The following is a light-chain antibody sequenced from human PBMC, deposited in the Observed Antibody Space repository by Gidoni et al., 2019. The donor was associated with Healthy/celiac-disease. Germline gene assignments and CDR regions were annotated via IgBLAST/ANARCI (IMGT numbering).Light chain of an antibody. CDR3: QQRSNWPT. CDR2: DAS. V-gene: IGKV3-11*01. J-gene: IGKJ2*01. Sequence: IVLTQSPATLSLSPGERATLSCTASQSVSSYLAWYQQKPGQAPRLLIYDASNRATGIPARFSGSGSRTDFTLTISSLEPEDFAVYYCQQRSNWPTFGQGTKLEIK. CDR1: QSVSSY.